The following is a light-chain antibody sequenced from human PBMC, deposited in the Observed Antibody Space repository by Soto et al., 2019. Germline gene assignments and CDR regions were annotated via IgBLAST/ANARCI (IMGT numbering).Light chain of an antibody. Sequence: QSVLTQPPSVSWAPGQRVTISCTGSTSNIGSNYDVHWYQQLPGTCPKVLIFGNINRPSGVPDRFSGSKSGTSASLAITGLQAEDEGDYYCCSYAASPYVFGTGTKVTVL. CDR1: TSNIGSNYD. CDR2: GNI. J-gene: IGLJ1*01. V-gene: IGLV1-40*01. CDR3: CSYAASPYV.